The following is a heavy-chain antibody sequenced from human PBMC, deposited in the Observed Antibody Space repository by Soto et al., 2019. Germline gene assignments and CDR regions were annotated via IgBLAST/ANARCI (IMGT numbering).Heavy chain of an antibody. V-gene: IGHV3-30-3*01. CDR2: MSPGGNSQ. CDR3: ASGSAFYYENSRY. CDR1: GFNFNIHA. Sequence: QVQLMESGGGVVQSGGSLRLPCAAPGFNFNIHALHWIRHAPGEGLEWVAVMSPGGNSQSYADSVKGRFIISRDNSKSTLYLQMTSLRTEDTVVYYCASGSAFYYENSRYWGQGTLVTVSS. J-gene: IGHJ4*02. D-gene: IGHD3-22*01.